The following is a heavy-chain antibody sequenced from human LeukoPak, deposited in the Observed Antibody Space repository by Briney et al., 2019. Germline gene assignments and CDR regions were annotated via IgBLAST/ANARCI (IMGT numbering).Heavy chain of an antibody. Sequence: GGSLRLSCAASGFTFSSYAVSWVRQAPGKGLAWVSAISDSGGSTQYADSVKGRFTISRDNSKNTLYLQMNSLRVEDTAVYYCARVGGVEEYFDYWGQGTLVTVSS. CDR3: ARVGGVEEYFDY. V-gene: IGHV3-23*01. CDR1: GFTFSSYA. CDR2: ISDSGGST. J-gene: IGHJ4*02. D-gene: IGHD3-16*01.